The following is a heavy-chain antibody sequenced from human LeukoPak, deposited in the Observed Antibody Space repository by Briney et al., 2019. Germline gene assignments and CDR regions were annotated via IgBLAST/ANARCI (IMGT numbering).Heavy chain of an antibody. CDR2: IIPIFGTA. Sequence: ASVKVSCKTSGGTFSSYAISWVRQAPGQGLEWMGGIIPIFGTANYAQKFQGRVTITTDESTSTAYMELSSLRSEDTAVYYCASTSPSGGSSSFGYFDYWGQGTLVTVSS. J-gene: IGHJ4*02. D-gene: IGHD6-6*01. CDR3: ASTSPSGGSSSFGYFDY. CDR1: GGTFSSYA. V-gene: IGHV1-69*05.